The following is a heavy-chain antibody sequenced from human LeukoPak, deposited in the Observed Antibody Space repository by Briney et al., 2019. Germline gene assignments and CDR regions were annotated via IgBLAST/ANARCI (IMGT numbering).Heavy chain of an antibody. D-gene: IGHD3-22*01. CDR3: ASSGYYYSAFDI. V-gene: IGHV4-59*01. CDR2: IYYSGST. J-gene: IGHJ3*02. Sequence: SETLSLTCTVSGGSISSYYWSWIRQPPGKGLEWIGYIYYSGSTDYNPSLKSRVTISVDTSKNQFSLKLSSVTAADTAVYYCASSGYYYSAFDIWGQGTMVSVSS. CDR1: GGSISSYY.